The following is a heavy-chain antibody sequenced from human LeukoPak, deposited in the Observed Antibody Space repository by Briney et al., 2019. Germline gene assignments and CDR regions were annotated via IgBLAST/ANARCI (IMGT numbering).Heavy chain of an antibody. CDR3: ARGLSVMELLTGYYYYYYGMDV. Sequence: ASVKVSCKASGYTFTSYDINWVRQATGQGLEWMGWMNPNSGNTGYAQKFQGRVTMTRNTSISTAYMELSSLRSEDTAVYYCARGLSVMELLTGYYYYYYGMDVWGQGTTVTVSS. V-gene: IGHV1-8*01. J-gene: IGHJ6*02. D-gene: IGHD2/OR15-2a*01. CDR2: MNPNSGNT. CDR1: GYTFTSYD.